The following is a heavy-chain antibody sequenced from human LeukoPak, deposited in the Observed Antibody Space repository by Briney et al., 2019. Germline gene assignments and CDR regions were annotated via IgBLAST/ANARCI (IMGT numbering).Heavy chain of an antibody. Sequence: GGALRLSCAASGFIFSSYEMSWVRQAPAKGLEWVSFIRSDGGSTLYADSVKGRFTISRDNSKNTLYAEMTSLRAEDTAVYYCATLASGYSSPFDYWGQGTLVTVSS. CDR1: GFIFSSYE. J-gene: IGHJ4*02. CDR2: IRSDGGST. D-gene: IGHD6-13*01. V-gene: IGHV3-23*01. CDR3: ATLASGYSSPFDY.